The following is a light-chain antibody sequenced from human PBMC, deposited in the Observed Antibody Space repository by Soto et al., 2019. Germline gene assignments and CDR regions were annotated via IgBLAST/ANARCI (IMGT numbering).Light chain of an antibody. J-gene: IGLJ2*01. CDR2: DVS. Sequence: QSALTQPRSVSGSPGQSVTISCTGTSSDVGGYNHVSWYQQHPGKAPKLMIYDVSKRPSGVPDRFSGSKSGNTASLTISGLQAEDEADYYCNSYTNSSAVVFGGGTKVTVL. V-gene: IGLV2-11*01. CDR1: SSDVGGYNH. CDR3: NSYTNSSAVV.